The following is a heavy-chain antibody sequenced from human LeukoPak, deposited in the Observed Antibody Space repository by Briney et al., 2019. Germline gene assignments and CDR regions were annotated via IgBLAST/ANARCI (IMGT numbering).Heavy chain of an antibody. V-gene: IGHV1-2*02. CDR3: ATVYSSSWYGNWFDP. D-gene: IGHD6-13*01. Sequence: ASVKVSCKASGYTFTRYYMHWVRQAPGQGLEWMGWINPNSGGTNYAQKFQGRVTMTRDTSISTAYMELSRLRSDDTAVYYCATVYSSSWYGNWFDPWGQGTLVTVSS. CDR2: INPNSGGT. J-gene: IGHJ5*02. CDR1: GYTFTRYY.